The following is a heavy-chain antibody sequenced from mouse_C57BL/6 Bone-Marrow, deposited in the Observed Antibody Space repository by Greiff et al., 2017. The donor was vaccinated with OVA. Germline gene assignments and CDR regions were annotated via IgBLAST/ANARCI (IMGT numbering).Heavy chain of an antibody. CDR2: ILPGSGST. V-gene: IGHV1-9*01. J-gene: IGHJ4*01. Sequence: QVQLKESGAELMKPGASVKLSCKATGYTFTGYWIEWVKQRPGHGLEWIGEILPGSGSTNYTEKFKGKATFTADTSSNTAYMQLSSLTTEDSAIYYCARSRDYGSSPITDAMDYWGQGTSVTVSS. CDR1: GYTFTGYW. D-gene: IGHD1-1*01. CDR3: ARSRDYGSSPITDAMDY.